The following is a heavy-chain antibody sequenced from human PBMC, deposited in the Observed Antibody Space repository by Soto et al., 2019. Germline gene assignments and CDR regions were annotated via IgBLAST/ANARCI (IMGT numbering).Heavy chain of an antibody. CDR2: ISHDEGNK. Sequence: GGSLRLSCAASEFTFSTYPMHWVRQAPGKXLEWVAVISHDEGNKYYGDSMKGRFTISRDNSKNTLYLQMNSLRGDDTAVYYCARGASDFWGGYPEIHFFDSWGQGTLVTVSS. V-gene: IGHV3-30-3*01. CDR3: ARGASDFWGGYPEIHFFDS. CDR1: EFTFSTYP. J-gene: IGHJ4*02. D-gene: IGHD3-3*01.